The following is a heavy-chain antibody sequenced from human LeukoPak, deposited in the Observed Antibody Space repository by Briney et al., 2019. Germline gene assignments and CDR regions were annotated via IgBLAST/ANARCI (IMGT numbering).Heavy chain of an antibody. CDR3: ARVARWLQPESDFDY. V-gene: IGHV1-18*01. CDR2: ISAYNGNT. CDR1: GYTFTSYG. J-gene: IGHJ4*02. D-gene: IGHD5-24*01. Sequence: ASVKVSCKASGYTFTSYGISWVRQAPGQGPEWMGWISAYNGNTNYARKLQGRVTMTTDTSTSTAYMELRSLRSDDTAVYYCARVARWLQPESDFDYWGQGTLVTVSS.